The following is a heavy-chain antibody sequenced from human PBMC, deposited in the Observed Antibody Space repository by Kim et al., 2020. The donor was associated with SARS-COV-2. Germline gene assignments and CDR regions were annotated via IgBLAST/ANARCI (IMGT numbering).Heavy chain of an antibody. CDR3: ARYYYDSSGYYYFDY. D-gene: IGHD3-22*01. CDR1: GGSISSYY. V-gene: IGHV4-59*13. CDR2: IYYSGST. Sequence: SETLSLTCTVSGGSISSYYWSWIRQPPGKGLEWIGYIYYSGSTNYNPSLKSRVTISVDTSKNQFSLKLSSVTAADTAVYYCARYYYDSSGYYYFDYWGQGTLVTVSS. J-gene: IGHJ4*02.